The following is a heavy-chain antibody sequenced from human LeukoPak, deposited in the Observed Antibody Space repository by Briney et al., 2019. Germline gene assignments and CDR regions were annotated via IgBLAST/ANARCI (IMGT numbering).Heavy chain of an antibody. J-gene: IGHJ4*02. CDR3: ARGRPHGNDY. V-gene: IGHV3-74*01. CDR1: GFTFSSYW. CDR2: IASDGSST. Sequence: PGGSLRLSCAASGFTFSSYWMNWVRYAPGKGLVWVSRIASDGSSTTYADSVKGRFSISRDNAKNTLYLQMNSLRVEDTAVYYCARGRPHGNDYWGQGTLVTVSS. D-gene: IGHD4-23*01.